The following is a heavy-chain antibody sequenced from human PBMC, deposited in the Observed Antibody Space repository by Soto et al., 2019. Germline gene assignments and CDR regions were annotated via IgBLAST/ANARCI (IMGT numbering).Heavy chain of an antibody. J-gene: IGHJ4*02. D-gene: IGHD3-22*01. Sequence: SGGSLRLYCTASGFTFGDYAMSWVRQAPGKGLEWVGFIRSKAYGGTTEYAASVKGRFTISRDDSKSIAYLQMNSLKTEDTAVYYCTRDRRWYYYDSSGYPTFRYWGQGTLVTVSS. CDR1: GFTFGDYA. CDR3: TRDRRWYYYDSSGYPTFRY. CDR2: IRSKAYGGTT. V-gene: IGHV3-49*04.